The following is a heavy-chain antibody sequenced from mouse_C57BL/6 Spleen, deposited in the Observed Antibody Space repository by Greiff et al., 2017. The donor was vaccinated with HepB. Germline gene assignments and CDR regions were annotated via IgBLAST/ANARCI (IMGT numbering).Heavy chain of an antibody. CDR1: GYAFTNYL. CDR3: ARSRVSAMDY. V-gene: IGHV1-54*01. J-gene: IGHJ4*01. D-gene: IGHD2-5*01. CDR2: INPGSGGT. Sequence: VQLQQSGAELVRPGTSVKVSCKASGYAFTNYLIEWVKQRPGQGLEWIGVINPGSGGTNYNEKFKGKATLTADKSSSTAYMQLSSLTSEDSSVYFCARSRVSAMDYWGQGTSVTVSS.